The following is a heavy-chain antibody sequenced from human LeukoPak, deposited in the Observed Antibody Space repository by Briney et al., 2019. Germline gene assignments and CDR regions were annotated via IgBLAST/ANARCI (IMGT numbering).Heavy chain of an antibody. CDR2: IYYSGST. CDR1: GGSFSGYY. CDR3: ARDRNDLGEPDAFDI. Sequence: SETLSLTCAVYGGSFSGYYWSWIRQPPGKGLEWIGYIYYSGSTNYNSSLKSRVTISVDTSKNQFSLKLSSVTAADTAVYYCARDRNDLGEPDAFDIWGQGTMVTVSS. J-gene: IGHJ3*02. D-gene: IGHD3-10*01. V-gene: IGHV4-59*01.